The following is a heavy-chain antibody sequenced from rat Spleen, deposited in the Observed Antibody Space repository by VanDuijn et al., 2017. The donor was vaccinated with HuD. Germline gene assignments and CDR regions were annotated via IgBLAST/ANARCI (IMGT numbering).Heavy chain of an antibody. CDR3: TGIPDWFAY. Sequence: VQLKESGPGLVQPSQTLSLTCTVSGFSLTSYHVSWVRQPPGKSLVWMGTIWAGGGTNYNSAVQSRLSISRDTSKSQVFLKMNSLQTEDTAMYFCTGIPDWFAYWGQGTLVTVSS. J-gene: IGHJ3*01. CDR1: GFSLTSYH. V-gene: IGHV2-43*01. CDR2: IWAGGGT. D-gene: IGHD1-11*01.